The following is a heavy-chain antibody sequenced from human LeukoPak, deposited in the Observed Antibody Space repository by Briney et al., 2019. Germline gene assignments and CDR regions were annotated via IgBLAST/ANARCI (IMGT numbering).Heavy chain of an antibody. Sequence: ASVKVSCKASGYTFISYYMHWVRQAPGQGLEWMGIINPSGGSTSYAQKFQGRVTMTRDTSTSTVYMELSSLRSEDTAVYYCARDRTVIPAAMSGISYWGQGTLVTVSS. CDR3: ARDRTVIPAAMSGISY. J-gene: IGHJ4*02. D-gene: IGHD2-2*01. CDR1: GYTFISYY. V-gene: IGHV1-46*01. CDR2: INPSGGST.